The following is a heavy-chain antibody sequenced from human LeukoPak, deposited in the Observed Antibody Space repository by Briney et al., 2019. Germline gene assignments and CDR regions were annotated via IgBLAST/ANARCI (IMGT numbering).Heavy chain of an antibody. V-gene: IGHV4-39*01. CDR2: IYYSSSS. CDR3: AGFTVTPDSYYYYYMDV. J-gene: IGHJ6*03. D-gene: IGHD4-11*01. CDR1: GGSISSSSYY. Sequence: SEALSLTCTVSGGSISSSSYYWGWIRPPPGQGRVWIGSIYYSSSSYYNPSLQSRVTISVDTSKSQFSLKLRSVTAADTAVYYCAGFTVTPDSYYYYYMDVWGKGTTVTVSS.